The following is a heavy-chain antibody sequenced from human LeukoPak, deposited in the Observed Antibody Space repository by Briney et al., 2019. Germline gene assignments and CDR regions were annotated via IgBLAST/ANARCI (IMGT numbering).Heavy chain of an antibody. CDR2: ISGSGGTT. Sequence: GGSLRPFFSALGVTLNNHAISWVPQAPGKGLEWVSYISGSGGTTSYADSVKGRVTISRDNSKNTLYLQMNSLRAEDTAVYYCAQRDRSGSLPRLFDYWGQGTLVTVSS. V-gene: IGHV3-23*01. CDR3: AQRDRSGSLPRLFDY. CDR1: GVTLNNHA. J-gene: IGHJ4*02. D-gene: IGHD6-19*01.